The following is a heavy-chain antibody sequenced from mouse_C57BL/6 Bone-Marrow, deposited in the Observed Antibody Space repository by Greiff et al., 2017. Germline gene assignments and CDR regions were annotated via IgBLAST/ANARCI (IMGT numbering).Heavy chain of an antibody. CDR3: SRHEASYYYGSSPYFDY. CDR2: FYPGSGSI. J-gene: IGHJ2*01. Sequence: LVKPGASVTLSCKASGYTFTEYTIHWVKQRSGQGLEWIGWFYPGSGSIKYNENFTDTAPLSADKSSSTVYMELSRLTSEDSAVYFCSRHEASYYYGSSPYFDYWGQGTTLTVSS. V-gene: IGHV1-62-2*01. D-gene: IGHD1-1*01. CDR1: GYTFTEYT.